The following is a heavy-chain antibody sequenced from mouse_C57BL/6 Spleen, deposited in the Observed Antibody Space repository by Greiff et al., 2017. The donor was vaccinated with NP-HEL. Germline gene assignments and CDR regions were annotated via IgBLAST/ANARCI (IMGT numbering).Heavy chain of an antibody. Sequence: EVKLVESGGGLVKPGGSLKLSCAASGFTFSDYGMHWVRQAPEKGLEWVAYISSGSSTIYYADTVKGRFTISRDNAKNTLFLQMTSLRSEDTAMYYCARNSNYYFDYWGQSTTLTVSS. CDR1: GFTFSDYG. V-gene: IGHV5-17*01. D-gene: IGHD2-5*01. CDR3: ARNSNYYFDY. J-gene: IGHJ2*01. CDR2: ISSGSSTI.